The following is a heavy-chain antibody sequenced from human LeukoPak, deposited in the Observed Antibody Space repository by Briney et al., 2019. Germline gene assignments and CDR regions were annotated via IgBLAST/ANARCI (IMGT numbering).Heavy chain of an antibody. Sequence: PGGSLRLSCAASGFTFSSYAMSWVRQAPGKGLEWVSSIVRSGGSTYYADSVKGRFTISRDNSKNTLYLQMNSLRTEDTAVYFCYPQPVANIVEVPVTTEGGQGTLVTVSS. CDR2: IVRSGGST. CDR1: GFTFSSYA. CDR3: YPQPVANIVEVPVTTE. D-gene: IGHD2-2*01. J-gene: IGHJ4*02. V-gene: IGHV3-23*01.